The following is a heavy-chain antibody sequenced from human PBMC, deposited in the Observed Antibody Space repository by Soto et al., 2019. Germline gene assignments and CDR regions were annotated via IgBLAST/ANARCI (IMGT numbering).Heavy chain of an antibody. J-gene: IGHJ4*02. CDR1: GYTFTSYG. D-gene: IGHD2-8*01. CDR3: ARAANIVLMVYGFDY. CDR2: ISAYNGNT. V-gene: IGHV1-18*04. Sequence: ASVKVSCKASGYTFTSYGISWVRQAPGQGLEWMGWISAYNGNTNYAQKLQGRVTMTTATSRSTAYMELRSLRSDDTAVYYCARAANIVLMVYGFDYWGQGTLVTVSP.